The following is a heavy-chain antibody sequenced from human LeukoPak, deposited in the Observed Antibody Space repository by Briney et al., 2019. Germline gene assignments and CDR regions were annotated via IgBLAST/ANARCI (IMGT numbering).Heavy chain of an antibody. Sequence: SETLSLTXAVSGYSISSGYYWGWIRQPPGKGLEWIGSIYHSGSTYYNPSLKSRVTISVDTSKNQFSLKLSSVTAADTAVYYCATDPGIAVAGPGYWGQGTLVTVSS. CDR3: ATDPGIAVAGPGY. V-gene: IGHV4-38-2*01. CDR2: IYHSGST. D-gene: IGHD6-19*01. J-gene: IGHJ4*02. CDR1: GYSISSGYY.